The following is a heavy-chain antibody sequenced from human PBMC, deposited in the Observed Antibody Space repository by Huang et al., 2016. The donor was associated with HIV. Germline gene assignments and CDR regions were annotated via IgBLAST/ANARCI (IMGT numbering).Heavy chain of an antibody. D-gene: IGHD4-17*01. V-gene: IGHV4-34*01. J-gene: IGHJ4*02. CDR1: GGSFSGYY. CDR2: INQTGGA. Sequence: QVQLQQWGARLVKPSETLSLTCAVYGGSFSGYYWSWIRQAPGQGLEWIGEINQTGGATNNPCRKGRVTISRDTYKSQYYLEVSSVNVEDTAEYFGARGRGAKYYGRPYLYWGQGTLVTVSS. CDR3: ARGRGAKYYGRPYLY.